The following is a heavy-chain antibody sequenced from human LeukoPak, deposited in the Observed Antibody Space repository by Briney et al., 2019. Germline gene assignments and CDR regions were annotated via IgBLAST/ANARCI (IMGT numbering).Heavy chain of an antibody. D-gene: IGHD2-15*01. Sequence: GGSLRLSCAASGFIFSSXWXSWVRQAPGXXXXWVASIKEDGSERXXXXSVKGRFTISRDNAQNSLYLQMNSLRAEDTAVYYCARYRGSGCFDPWGQGTLVTVSS. CDR1: GFIFSSXW. CDR2: IKEDGSER. CDR3: ARYRGSGCFDP. J-gene: IGHJ5*02. V-gene: IGHV3-7*04.